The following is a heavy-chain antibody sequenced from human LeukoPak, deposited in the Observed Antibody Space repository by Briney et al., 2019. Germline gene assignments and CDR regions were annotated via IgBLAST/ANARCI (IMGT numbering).Heavy chain of an antibody. CDR2: ISYDGSNK. CDR3: AKDRIAVAGKGQLMY. CDR1: GFTFSSYG. J-gene: IGHJ4*02. V-gene: IGHV3-30*18. Sequence: GGSLRLSCTASGFTFSSYGMHWVRQAPGKGLEWVAVISYDGSNKYYADSVKGRFTISRDNSKNTLYLQMNSLRAEDTAVYYCAKDRIAVAGKGQLMYWGQGTLVTVSS. D-gene: IGHD6-19*01.